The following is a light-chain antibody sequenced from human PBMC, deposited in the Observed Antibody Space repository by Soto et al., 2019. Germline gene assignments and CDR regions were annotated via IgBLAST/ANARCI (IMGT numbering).Light chain of an antibody. Sequence: EIVLTQSPGTLSLSPGERATLYCRASQSVGSNYLAWYQQKPGQAPRVLIYGASSRATGIPDRFSGSGSGADFTLTISRLEPEDFAVYYCQQYDKWPRFTFGPGTKVDIE. CDR3: QQYDKWPRFT. V-gene: IGKV3-20*01. J-gene: IGKJ3*01. CDR2: GAS. CDR1: QSVGSNY.